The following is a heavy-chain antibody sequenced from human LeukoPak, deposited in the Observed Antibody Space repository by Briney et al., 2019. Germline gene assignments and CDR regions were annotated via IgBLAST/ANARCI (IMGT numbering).Heavy chain of an antibody. J-gene: IGHJ6*03. Sequence: ASVKVSCKASGYTFTSYDINWVRQATGQGLEWMGWMNPNSGNTGYAQKFQGRVTMTRNTSISTAYMELSSLRSEDTAVYYCARGQLKRWGAHETQITTGRKGYYMDVWGKGTTVTVSS. CDR3: ARGQLKRWGAHETQITTGRKGYYMDV. CDR1: GYTFTSYD. V-gene: IGHV1-8*01. CDR2: MNPNSGNT. D-gene: IGHD3-22*01.